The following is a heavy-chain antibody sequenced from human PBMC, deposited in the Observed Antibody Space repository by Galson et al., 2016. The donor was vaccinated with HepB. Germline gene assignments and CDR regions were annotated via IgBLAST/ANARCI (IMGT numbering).Heavy chain of an antibody. CDR3: ARDAPHGLRLLEWIGIYGLDV. Sequence: SVKVSCKASGYTFISYGISWVRQAPGQGLEWMGWISAYNGHTNYAQKLQGRVTMTTDTSTSTAYMELRSLRSDDTAVYYCARDAPHGLRLLEWIGIYGLDVWGQGTTVTVSS. D-gene: IGHD3-3*01. CDR2: ISAYNGHT. V-gene: IGHV1-18*01. J-gene: IGHJ6*02. CDR1: GYTFISYG.